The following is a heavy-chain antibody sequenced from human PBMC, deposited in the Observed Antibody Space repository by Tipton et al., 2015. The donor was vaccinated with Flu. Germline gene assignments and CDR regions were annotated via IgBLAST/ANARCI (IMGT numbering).Heavy chain of an antibody. V-gene: IGHV3-30-3*01. CDR3: ARERGNIVVVTVLPYNQYGMDV. Sequence: SLRLSCAASGFTFSSYGMHWVRQAPGKGLEWVALISYDGSNKYYADSVKGRFTISRDNSKNTLYLQMNSLRAEDTAVYYCARERGNIVVVTVLPYNQYGMDVWGQGTTVTVSS. D-gene: IGHD2-21*02. CDR2: ISYDGSNK. J-gene: IGHJ6*02. CDR1: GFTFSSYG.